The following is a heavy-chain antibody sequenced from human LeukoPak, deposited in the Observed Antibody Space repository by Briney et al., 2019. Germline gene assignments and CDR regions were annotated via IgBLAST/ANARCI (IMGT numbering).Heavy chain of an antibody. J-gene: IGHJ4*02. D-gene: IGHD3-22*01. Sequence: GASVKVSCKASGYTFTSYGISWVRQAPGQGLEWMGWISAYNGNTNYAQKLQGRVTMTTDTSTSTAYMELRSLRSDDTAVYYCARVPYDSTGYFSRAFDYWGQGTLVTVSS. CDR2: ISAYNGNT. CDR3: ARVPYDSTGYFSRAFDY. CDR1: GYTFTSYG. V-gene: IGHV1-18*01.